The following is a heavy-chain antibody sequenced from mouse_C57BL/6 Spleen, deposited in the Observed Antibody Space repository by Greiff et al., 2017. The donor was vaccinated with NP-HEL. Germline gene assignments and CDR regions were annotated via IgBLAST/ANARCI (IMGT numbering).Heavy chain of an antibody. CDR3: ARDYRPITTEYAMDY. D-gene: IGHD1-1*01. Sequence: EVKLMESGGGLVKPGGSLKLSCAASGFTFSSYAMSWVRQTPEKRLEWVATISDGGSYTYYPDNVKGRFTISRDNAKNNLYLQMSHLKSEDTAMYYCARDYRPITTEYAMDYWGQGTSVTVSS. J-gene: IGHJ4*01. CDR1: GFTFSSYA. CDR2: ISDGGSYT. V-gene: IGHV5-4*01.